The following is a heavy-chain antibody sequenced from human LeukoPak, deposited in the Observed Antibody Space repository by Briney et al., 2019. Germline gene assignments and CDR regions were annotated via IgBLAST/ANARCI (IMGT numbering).Heavy chain of an antibody. Sequence: GGSLRLSCAASGFTFYDYAMHWVRQAPGKGLEWVSLISWDGGSTYYADSVKGRFTISRDNSKNSLYLQMNSLRAEDTALYYCAKAHDSSGYYYFDYWGQGTLVTVSS. CDR1: GFTFYDYA. CDR3: AKAHDSSGYYYFDY. CDR2: ISWDGGST. V-gene: IGHV3-43D*03. D-gene: IGHD3-22*01. J-gene: IGHJ4*02.